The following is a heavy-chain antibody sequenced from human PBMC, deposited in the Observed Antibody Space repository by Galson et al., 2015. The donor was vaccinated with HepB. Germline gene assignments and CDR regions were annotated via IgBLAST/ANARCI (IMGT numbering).Heavy chain of an antibody. J-gene: IGHJ5*02. CDR1: GYTLTELS. D-gene: IGHD6-6*01. CDR2: FDPEDGET. Sequence: SVKVSCKVSGYTLTELSMHWVRQAPGKGLEWMGGFDPEDGETIYAQKFQGRVTMTEDTSTDTAYMELSSLRSDDTAVYYCARRVAARPDNWFDPWGQGTLVTVSS. CDR3: ARRVAARPDNWFDP. V-gene: IGHV1-24*01.